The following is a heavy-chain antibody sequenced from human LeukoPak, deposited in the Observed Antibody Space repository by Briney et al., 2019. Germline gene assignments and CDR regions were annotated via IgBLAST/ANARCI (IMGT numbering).Heavy chain of an antibody. CDR3: ARVSSGGWRDFDY. CDR2: IYSGGTT. J-gene: IGHJ4*02. CDR1: GFTVNY. Sequence: GSLRLSCAASGFTVNYMSWVRQAPGKGLEWVSLIYSGGTTYYADSVKGRFTISRDNSKNTLYLQMNSLRAEDTAVYYCARVSSGGWRDFDYWGQGTLVTVSS. D-gene: IGHD6-19*01. V-gene: IGHV3-53*01.